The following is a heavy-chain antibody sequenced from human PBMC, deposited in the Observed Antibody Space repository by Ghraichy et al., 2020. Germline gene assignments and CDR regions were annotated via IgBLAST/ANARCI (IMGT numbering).Heavy chain of an antibody. D-gene: IGHD6-13*01. CDR1: GFTFSSYG. V-gene: IGHV3-33*01. CDR3: ARRQQQVQSFDY. Sequence: GGSLRLSCAAFGFTFSSYGMHWVRQAPGKGLEWVAVIWTDGGNKYYADSVKGRFTISRDNSKNTLFLQMDSLRAEDTAVYYCARRQQQVQSFDYWGQGSLVTVSS. CDR2: IWTDGGNK. J-gene: IGHJ4*02.